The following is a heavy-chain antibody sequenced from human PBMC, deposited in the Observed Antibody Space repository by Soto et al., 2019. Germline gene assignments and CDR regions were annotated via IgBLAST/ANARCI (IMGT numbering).Heavy chain of an antibody. J-gene: IGHJ1*01. CDR1: GFTFSSNV. CDR2: ISRTGDIT. CDR3: AKCLDSGSYHSPGH. D-gene: IGHD6-19*01. V-gene: IGHV3-23*01. Sequence: EVQLLESGGGLGQPGGSLRLSCAASGFTFSSNVMSWVRQAPGQGLEWVSIISRTGDITYYADSVKGRFTISRDNSKNTLNLQMNSLRAEHTVVYYCAKCLDSGSYHSPGHWGQGSLVTASS.